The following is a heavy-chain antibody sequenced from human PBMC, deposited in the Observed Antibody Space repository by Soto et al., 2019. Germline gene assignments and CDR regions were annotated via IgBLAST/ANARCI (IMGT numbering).Heavy chain of an antibody. CDR3: AERAGGGGY. J-gene: IGHJ4*02. CDR1: GFTVSNNY. CDR2: IYSGGYT. D-gene: IGHD3-10*01. Sequence: EVQLVESGGGLIQPGGSLRLSCAVSGFTVSNNYMSWVRQAPGKGLEGVSVIYSGGYTAYGDSVKGRFTISRDNSKNTPYLQKNRRGAAATAVYCWAERAGGGGYWGQGTLVTVSS. V-gene: IGHV3-53*01.